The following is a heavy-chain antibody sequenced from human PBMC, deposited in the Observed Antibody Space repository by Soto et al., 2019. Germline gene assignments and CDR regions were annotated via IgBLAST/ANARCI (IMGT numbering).Heavy chain of an antibody. Sequence: GGSLRLSCAASRFTFTNYAMIWVRQAPGKGLEWVSAISGSGATTDYADSVRGRFTISRDNSKSTLYLQMNSLRAEDTAIYYCAKDLERAVARQYDIWGQGTTVTVSS. CDR3: AKDLERAVARQYDI. D-gene: IGHD6-19*01. CDR1: RFTFTNYA. V-gene: IGHV3-23*01. CDR2: ISGSGATT. J-gene: IGHJ3*02.